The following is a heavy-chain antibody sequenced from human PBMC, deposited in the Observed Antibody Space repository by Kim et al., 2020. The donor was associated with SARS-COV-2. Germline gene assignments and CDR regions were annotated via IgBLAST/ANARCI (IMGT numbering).Heavy chain of an antibody. J-gene: IGHJ4*02. V-gene: IGHV3-21*01. D-gene: IGHD2-8*01. CDR2: I. CDR3: ASNGGYDYYFDL. Sequence: IYYADSVKGRFTIARDNAKNSLYLQMISLRAEDTAVYYCASNGGYDYYFDLWGQGTLVTVSS.